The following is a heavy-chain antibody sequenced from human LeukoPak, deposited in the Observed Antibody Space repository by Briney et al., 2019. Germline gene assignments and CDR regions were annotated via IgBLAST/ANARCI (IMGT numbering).Heavy chain of an antibody. D-gene: IGHD3-22*01. CDR1: GFTFSSYA. CDR3: ARGPPPYYYDGGDYPNAFDI. J-gene: IGHJ3*02. Sequence: GGSLRLSCAASGFTFSSYAMSWVRQAPGKGLEWVSAISDSGGSTYYADSVKGRFTISRDNSKNTLYLEMNSLTADDTAVYYCARGPPPYYYDGGDYPNAFDIWGQGTMVTVSS. V-gene: IGHV3-23*01. CDR2: ISDSGGST.